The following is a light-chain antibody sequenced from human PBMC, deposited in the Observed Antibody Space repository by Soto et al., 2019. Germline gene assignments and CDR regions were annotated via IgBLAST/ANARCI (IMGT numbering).Light chain of an antibody. Sequence: QSALTQPPSASGSPGQSVTISCTGTSSDIGAYNYVSWYQQHPGKAPKLMIYEVTKRPSGVPARFSGSKSGNTASLTVSGLQAEDEADYYCTSHAGSINLVFGGGTKLTVL. J-gene: IGLJ2*01. CDR2: EVT. V-gene: IGLV2-8*01. CDR3: TSHAGSINLV. CDR1: SSDIGAYNY.